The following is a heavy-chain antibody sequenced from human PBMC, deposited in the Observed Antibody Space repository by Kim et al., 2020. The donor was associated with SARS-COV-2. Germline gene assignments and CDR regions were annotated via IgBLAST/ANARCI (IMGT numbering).Heavy chain of an antibody. CDR2: IHYSAGT. CDR1: GGSVTNVNYY. CDR3: ARGIGNYSPFDY. V-gene: IGHV4-39*07. Sequence: SETLSLTCTVSGGSVTNVNYYWAWIRQPPGEGPEWIGTIHYSAGTYYNPSLKSRVTISVATSKNQFSLNLSSVTAAATAVYYCARGIGNYSPFDYWGLGT. D-gene: IGHD1-26*01. J-gene: IGHJ4*02.